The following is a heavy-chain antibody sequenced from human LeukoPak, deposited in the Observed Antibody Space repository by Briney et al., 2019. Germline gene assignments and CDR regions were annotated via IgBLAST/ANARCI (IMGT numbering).Heavy chain of an antibody. V-gene: IGHV3-30*01. CDR2: ISYDGSNK. D-gene: IGHD6-19*01. Sequence: PGGSLRLSCAASGFTFSSYARHWVRQAPGKGLEWVAVISYDGSNKYYADSVKGRFTISRDNSKNTLYLQMNSLRAEDTAVYYCARHSGYSSGSDAFDIWGQGTMVTVSS. CDR3: ARHSGYSSGSDAFDI. CDR1: GFTFSSYA. J-gene: IGHJ3*02.